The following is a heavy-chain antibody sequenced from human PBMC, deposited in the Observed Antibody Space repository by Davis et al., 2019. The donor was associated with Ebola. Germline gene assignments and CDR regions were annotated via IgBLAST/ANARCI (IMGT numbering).Heavy chain of an antibody. CDR2: INPNSGGT. Sequence: ASVKVSCKASRYTFTGYYMHWVRQAPGQGLEWMGWINPNSGGTNYAQKFQGWVTMTRDTSISTAYMELSRLRSDDTAVYYCARDQGYSYGYGYDYWGQGTLVTVSS. CDR1: RYTFTGYY. CDR3: ARDQGYSYGYGYDY. D-gene: IGHD5-18*01. J-gene: IGHJ4*02. V-gene: IGHV1-2*04.